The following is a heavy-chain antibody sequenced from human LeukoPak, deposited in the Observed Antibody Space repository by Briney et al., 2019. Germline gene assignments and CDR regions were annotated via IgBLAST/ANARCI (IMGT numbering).Heavy chain of an antibody. CDR2: ISPYDGNT. D-gene: IGHD5-18*01. CDR3: VRVWPPNAVDRGMGYSYYNGLDV. CDR1: NYTFVSYG. J-gene: IGHJ6*02. Sequence: ASVKVSCKTSNYTFVSYGLSWVRQAPGQGLQWVGWISPYDGNTNYAQKFRGRVTMTTDKSTRTVYMEARSLRLGDTAVYYCVRVWPPNAVDRGMGYSYYNGLDVWGQGTTVIVSS. V-gene: IGHV1-18*01.